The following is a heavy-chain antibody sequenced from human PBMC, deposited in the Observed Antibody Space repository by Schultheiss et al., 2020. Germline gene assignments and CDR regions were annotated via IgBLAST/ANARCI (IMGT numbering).Heavy chain of an antibody. J-gene: IGHJ6*02. V-gene: IGHV1-18*01. CDR2: ISAYNGNT. CDR3: ARSTASYYYYGMDV. CDR1: GYTFTSYG. Sequence: APVKVSCKASGYTFTSYGISWVRQAPGQGLEWMGWISAYNGNTNYAQKLQGRVTMTTDTSTSTAYMELRSLRSDDTAVYYCARSTASYYYYGMDVWGQGTTVTVSS. D-gene: IGHD2-2*01.